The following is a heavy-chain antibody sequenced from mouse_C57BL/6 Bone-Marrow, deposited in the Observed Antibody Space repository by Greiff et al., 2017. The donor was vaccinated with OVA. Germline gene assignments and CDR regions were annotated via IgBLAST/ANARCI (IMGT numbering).Heavy chain of an antibody. J-gene: IGHJ2*01. V-gene: IGHV5-6*01. Sequence: EVKLMESGGDLVKPGGSLKLSCAASGFTFSSYGMSWVRQTPDKRLEWVATISSGGSYTYYTDSVKGRFTISRDNAKNTLYLQMSSLKSEDTAMYYCARHYYGSSYYWGQGTTLTVSS. CDR1: GFTFSSYG. CDR2: ISSGGSYT. D-gene: IGHD1-1*01. CDR3: ARHYYGSSYY.